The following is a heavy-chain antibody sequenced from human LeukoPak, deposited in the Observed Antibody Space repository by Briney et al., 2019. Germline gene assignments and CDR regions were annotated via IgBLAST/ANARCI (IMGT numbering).Heavy chain of an antibody. CDR1: EFTFSSYA. J-gene: IGHJ4*02. CDR2: ISASGGGT. V-gene: IGHV3-23*01. Sequence: GGSLRLSCATSEFTFSSYAMNWVRQAPGKGLEWVSVISASGGGTYYADSVKGQFTISRDDSKNMLYLQMNSLRAGDTAVYYCTKSRDSGTYYDVDYWGQGTLVTVSS. D-gene: IGHD3-10*01. CDR3: TKSRDSGTYYDVDY.